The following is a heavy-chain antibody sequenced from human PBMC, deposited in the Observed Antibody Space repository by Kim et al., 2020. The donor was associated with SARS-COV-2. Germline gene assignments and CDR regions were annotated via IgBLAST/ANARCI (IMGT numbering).Heavy chain of an antibody. D-gene: IGHD3-22*01. Sequence: SETLSLTCTVSGGSISSSFNYLGWIRQPPGKGLEWIGSVYHSGSTYDSPSLKSRVTVSVDTSKNEFYLKVTSVTAADTAVYFCARLPHDSSGYVDSWGPGILVTVSS. CDR2: VYHSGST. CDR3: ARLPHDSSGYVDS. V-gene: IGHV4-39*01. CDR1: GGSISSSFNY. J-gene: IGHJ4*02.